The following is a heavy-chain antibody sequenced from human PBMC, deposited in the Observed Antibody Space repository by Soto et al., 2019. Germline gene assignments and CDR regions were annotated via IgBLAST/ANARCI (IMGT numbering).Heavy chain of an antibody. CDR3: ARPANTVADHFDI. CDR1: GYTFTIYW. CDR2: IYPSDSDT. Sequence: GESLKISCQVSGYTFTIYWIGWVRQMPGKGLEWMGIIYPSDSDTRYSPSFQGQVTISADQSINTAYLQWDSLKASDTAIYYCARPANTVADHFDIWGQGTPVTVSS. J-gene: IGHJ4*02. V-gene: IGHV5-51*01. D-gene: IGHD4-17*01.